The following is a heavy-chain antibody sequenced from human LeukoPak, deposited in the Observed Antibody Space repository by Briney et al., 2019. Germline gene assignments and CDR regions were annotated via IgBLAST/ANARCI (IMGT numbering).Heavy chain of an antibody. D-gene: IGHD1-26*01. Sequence: GASVKVSCKASGYTFTGYYMHWVRQAPGQGLEWMGWINPNSGGTNYAQKFQGRVTMTRDTSISTAYMELSRLRSDDTAVYYCARDSGSTEGEEFDYWGQGTLVTVSS. V-gene: IGHV1-2*02. CDR2: INPNSGGT. J-gene: IGHJ4*02. CDR1: GYTFTGYY. CDR3: ARDSGSTEGEEFDY.